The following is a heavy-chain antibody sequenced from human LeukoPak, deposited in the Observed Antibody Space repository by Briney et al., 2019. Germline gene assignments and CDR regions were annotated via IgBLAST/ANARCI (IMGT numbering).Heavy chain of an antibody. CDR2: ISSSSSTI. CDR1: GFTFSSYS. CDR3: ARGFDYYFDY. J-gene: IGHJ4*02. V-gene: IGHV3-48*01. D-gene: IGHD3-10*01. Sequence: GGSLRLSCAASGFTFSSYSMNWVRQAPGKGLEWVSYISSSSSTIYYADSVKGRFTISRDNAKNSLYLQMNSLRAEDTAVYYCARGFDYYFDYWGQGTLVTVSS.